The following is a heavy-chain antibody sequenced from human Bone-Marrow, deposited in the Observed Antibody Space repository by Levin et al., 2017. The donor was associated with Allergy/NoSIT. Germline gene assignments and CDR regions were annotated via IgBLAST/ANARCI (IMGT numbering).Heavy chain of an antibody. CDR3: ARAGGSGPIGHYYGMDV. J-gene: IGHJ6*02. Sequence: GESLKISCKASGYSFASYEINWVRQVPGQGPEWLGWINPKLGTTGYAQNLQVRVIMTRNISINTAYLELSSLRFEDTALYYCARAGGSGPIGHYYGMDVWGQGTTVAVSS. V-gene: IGHV1-8*01. D-gene: IGHD3-10*01. CDR1: GYSFASYE. CDR2: INPKLGTT.